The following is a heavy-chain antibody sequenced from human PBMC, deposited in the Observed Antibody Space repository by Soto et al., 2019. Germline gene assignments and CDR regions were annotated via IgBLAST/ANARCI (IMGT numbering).Heavy chain of an antibody. CDR2: ISSSSSYI. Sequence: QVQLVESGGGLVKPGGSLRLSCAASGFTFSDYYMTWIRQAPGKGLEWVSSISSSSSYIYYADSVKGRFTISRDNAKNSLYLQMNSLRAEDTAVYYCARLSSSWYKRVDYYYGMDVWGQGTTVTVSS. D-gene: IGHD6-13*01. CDR1: GFTFSDYY. V-gene: IGHV3-11*06. CDR3: ARLSSSWYKRVDYYYGMDV. J-gene: IGHJ6*02.